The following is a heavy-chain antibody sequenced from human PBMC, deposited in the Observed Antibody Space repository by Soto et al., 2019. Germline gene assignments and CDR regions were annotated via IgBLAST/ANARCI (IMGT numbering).Heavy chain of an antibody. CDR1: GGSISSSSYY. D-gene: IGHD3-3*01. CDR3: ARHLWSGYYFDY. CDR2: IYYSGST. Sequence: QLQLQESGPGLVKPSETLSLTCTVSGGSISSSSYYWGWIRQPPGKGLEWIGSIYYSGSTYYNPSLKRRVTISVDTSKNQFSLKLSSVTAADTAVYYCARHLWSGYYFDYWGQGTLVTVSS. J-gene: IGHJ4*02. V-gene: IGHV4-39*01.